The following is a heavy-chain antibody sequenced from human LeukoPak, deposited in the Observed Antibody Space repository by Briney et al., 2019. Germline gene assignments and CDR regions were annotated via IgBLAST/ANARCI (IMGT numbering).Heavy chain of an antibody. J-gene: IGHJ4*02. V-gene: IGHV4-39*07. CDR2: IYYSGST. CDR1: GGSISSRSYY. CDR3: ATDRGGSPPYFDY. Sequence: SETLSLTCTVSGGSISSRSYYWGWIRQPPGKGLEWIGSIYYSGSTYYNPSLKSRVTISVDTSKNQFSLKLISVTAADTAVYYCATDRGGSPPYFDYWGQGTLVTVSS. D-gene: IGHD3-10*01.